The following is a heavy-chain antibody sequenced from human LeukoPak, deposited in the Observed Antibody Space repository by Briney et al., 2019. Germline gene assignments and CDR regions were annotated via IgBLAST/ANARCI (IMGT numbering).Heavy chain of an antibody. CDR3: ARQIASAGTAGFDF. CDR1: GGSISRHY. Sequence: SETLSLTCTVSGGSISRHYWSWIRQPPGKGLEWIGYVFYTGSTNYNPSLKSRVTMSLDTSKNQFSLKLNSVTAADTAVYYCARQIASAGTAGFDFWGQGTLVTVSS. V-gene: IGHV4-59*11. J-gene: IGHJ4*02. CDR2: VFYTGST. D-gene: IGHD6-13*01.